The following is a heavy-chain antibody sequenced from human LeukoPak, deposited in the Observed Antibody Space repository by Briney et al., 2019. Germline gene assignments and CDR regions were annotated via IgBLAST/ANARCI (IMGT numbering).Heavy chain of an antibody. J-gene: IGHJ4*02. V-gene: IGHV4-4*02. CDR1: GGPISSSDW. D-gene: IGHD1-26*01. CDR2: IYYSGST. Sequence: SETLSLTCAVSGGPISSSDWWSWVRQPPGKGLEWLGQIYYSGSTNYNPSLKSRVTISVDKSKNQFSLKLSSVTAADTAVYYCARVSGSYFDYWGQGTLVTVSS. CDR3: ARVSGSYFDY.